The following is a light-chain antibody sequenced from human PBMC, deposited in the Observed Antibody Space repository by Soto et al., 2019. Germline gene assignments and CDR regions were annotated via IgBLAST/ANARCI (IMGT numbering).Light chain of an antibody. CDR1: QSVFSS. CDR2: GAA. Sequence: EIVMTQSPATLSVSLGERVTLSCRASQSVFSSLAWYQQKPGQAPRLLIYGAATRPLGIPARFTGSGSGTEFTLTISSLQSEDFAVYYCQHYHSWPAFGRGTRVVIK. J-gene: IGKJ4*02. CDR3: QHYHSWPA. V-gene: IGKV3-15*01.